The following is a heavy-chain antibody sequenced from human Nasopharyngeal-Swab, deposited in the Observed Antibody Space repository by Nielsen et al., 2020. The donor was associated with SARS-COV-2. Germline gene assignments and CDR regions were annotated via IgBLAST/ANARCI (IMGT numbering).Heavy chain of an antibody. Sequence: VRQLPGKGLEWMGRIDPSEPYTNYSPSFQGHVTISADKSISTAYLQWSSLKASDTAMYYCARPYSSSWGWDYWGQGTLVTVSS. CDR3: ARPYSSSWGWDY. V-gene: IGHV5-10-1*01. CDR2: IDPSEPYT. J-gene: IGHJ4*02. D-gene: IGHD6-13*01.